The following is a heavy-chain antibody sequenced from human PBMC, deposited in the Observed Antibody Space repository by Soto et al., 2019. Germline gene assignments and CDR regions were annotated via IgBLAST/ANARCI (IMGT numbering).Heavy chain of an antibody. CDR2: IIPILDIA. CDR1: ADTFSSFP. Sequence: ASVKVSCKASADTFSSFPLNWVRQAPGQGLEWMGRIIPILDIANYAQSFQGRVTITADKSTSTSYMELSSLRSEDTAVYYCARDRGPNAGWGQGTLVTVSS. J-gene: IGHJ4*02. CDR3: ARDRGPNAG. V-gene: IGHV1-69*04.